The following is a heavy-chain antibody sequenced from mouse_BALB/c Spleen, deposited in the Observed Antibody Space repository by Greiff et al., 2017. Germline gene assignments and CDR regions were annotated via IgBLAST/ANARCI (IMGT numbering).Heavy chain of an antibody. Sequence: EVQGVESGGGLVKPGGSLKLSCAASGFTFSSYAMSWVRQSPEKRLEWVAEISSGGSYTYYPDTVTGRFTISRDNAKNTLYLEMSSLRSEDTAMYYCARAPYGNYAMDYWGQGTSVTVSS. CDR2: ISSGGSYT. CDR3: ARAPYGNYAMDY. CDR1: GFTFSSYA. D-gene: IGHD2-1*01. V-gene: IGHV5-9-4*01. J-gene: IGHJ4*01.